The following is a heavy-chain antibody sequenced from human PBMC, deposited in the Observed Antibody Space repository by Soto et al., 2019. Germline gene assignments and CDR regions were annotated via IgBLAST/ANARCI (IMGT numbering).Heavy chain of an antibody. V-gene: IGHV3-66*01. CDR3: ARFILPVAAAGMRFDY. CDR2: IYGGAGT. J-gene: IGHJ4*02. Sequence: GGSLRLSCAASGFTVSGTYMSWVRQAPGKGLEWVSLIYGGAGTYYADSVKGRFTISRDNSKNTLYLQMSSLRAEDTAVYYCARFILPVAAAGMRFDYWGQGTLVTVSS. CDR1: GFTVSGTY. D-gene: IGHD6-13*01.